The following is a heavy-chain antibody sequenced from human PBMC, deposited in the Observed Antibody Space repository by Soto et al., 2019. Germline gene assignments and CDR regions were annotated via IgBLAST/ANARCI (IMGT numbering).Heavy chain of an antibody. V-gene: IGHV1-69*13. D-gene: IGHD6-13*01. CDR1: GGTFSSYA. CDR3: ARPLGYSSSHVPAGPVSDLYYYGMDV. J-gene: IGHJ6*02. CDR2: IIPIFGTA. Sequence: ASVKVSCKASGGTFSSYAISWVRQAPGQGLEWMGGIIPIFGTANYAQKFQGRVTITADESTSTAYMELSSLRSEDTAVYYCARPLGYSSSHVPAGPVSDLYYYGMDVWGQGTTVTVSS.